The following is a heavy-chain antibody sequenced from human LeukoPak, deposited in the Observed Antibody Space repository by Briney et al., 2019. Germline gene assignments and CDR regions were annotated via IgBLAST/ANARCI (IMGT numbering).Heavy chain of an antibody. CDR1: GGSISSYY. J-gene: IGHJ3*02. Sequence: SETLSLTCTVSGGSISSYYWSWIRQPPGKGLEWIGYIYYSGSTNYNPSLKSRVTTSVDTSKNQFSLKLSSVTAADTAVYYCASPVGSGYYYGAFDIWGQGTMVTVSS. CDR2: IYYSGST. CDR3: ASPVGSGYYYGAFDI. D-gene: IGHD3-22*01. V-gene: IGHV4-59*08.